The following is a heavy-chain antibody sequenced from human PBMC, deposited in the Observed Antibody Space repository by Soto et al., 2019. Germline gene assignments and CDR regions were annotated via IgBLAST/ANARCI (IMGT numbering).Heavy chain of an antibody. CDR3: ARSGYAAGFDY. CDR1: GGSISSGGYS. D-gene: IGHD5-12*01. J-gene: IGHJ4*02. Sequence: SETLSLTCAVSGGSISSGGYSWSWIRQPPGKGLEWIGYIYHSGSTYYNPSLKSRVTISVDRSKNQFSLKLSSVTAADTAVYYCARSGYAAGFDYWGQGTLVTVSS. CDR2: IYHSGST. V-gene: IGHV4-30-2*01.